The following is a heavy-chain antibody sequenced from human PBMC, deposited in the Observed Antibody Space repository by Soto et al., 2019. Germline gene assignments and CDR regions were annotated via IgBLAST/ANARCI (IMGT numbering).Heavy chain of an antibody. V-gene: IGHV1-8*01. CDR3: AKMVRGAGGYYFYHYGMDV. CDR2: MNPNSGNT. CDR1: GYTVTSYD. J-gene: IGHJ6*04. D-gene: IGHD3-10*01. Sequence: ASVKVSCKGSGYTVTSYDINWVRQATGQGLEWMGWMNPNSGNTGYAQKFQGRVTMTRNTSISTAYMELSSLRSEDTAVYYCAKMVRGAGGYYFYHYGMDVLGKGTTVPVSS.